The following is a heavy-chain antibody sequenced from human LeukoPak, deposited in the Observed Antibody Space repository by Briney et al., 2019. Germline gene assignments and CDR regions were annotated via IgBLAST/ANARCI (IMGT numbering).Heavy chain of an antibody. CDR3: ARGRSPAYRYTMDV. D-gene: IGHD5-24*01. CDR2: IYTSGST. V-gene: IGHV4-61*02. CDR1: GGSISSGSYY. Sequence: PSETLSLTCTVSGGSISSGSYYWSWIRQPAGKGLEWIGRIYTSGSTNYNPSLKSRVTISVDTSKNQFSLKLSSVTAADTAVYYCARGRSPAYRYTMDVWGKGTTVTISS. J-gene: IGHJ6*04.